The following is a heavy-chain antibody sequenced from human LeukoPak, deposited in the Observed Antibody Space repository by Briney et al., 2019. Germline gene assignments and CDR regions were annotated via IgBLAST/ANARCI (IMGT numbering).Heavy chain of an antibody. CDR3: AGHHPRNTVDF. D-gene: IGHD2-8*02. CDR1: GGSISSYY. Sequence: SETLSLTCTVSGGSISSYYWSWIRQPPGKGLEWIGYIYYSGTTNYNPSLKSRVTISVDTSKNQFSLKLSSVTAADTAVYYCAGHHPRNTVDFWGQGTLVTVSS. CDR2: IYYSGTT. J-gene: IGHJ4*02. V-gene: IGHV4-59*08.